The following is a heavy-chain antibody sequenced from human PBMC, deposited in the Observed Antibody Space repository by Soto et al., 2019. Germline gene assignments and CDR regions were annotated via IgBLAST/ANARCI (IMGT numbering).Heavy chain of an antibody. CDR1: GFTFSDYA. J-gene: IGHJ4*02. CDR3: ARAHVLEIVIMLPDY. D-gene: IGHD3-10*01. V-gene: IGHV3-30-3*01. Sequence: QVQLVESGGGVVQPGRSLRLSCAASGFTFSDYAGHWIRQAPGKGLEWVAVISNDGNYEKYADSVKGRFTISRDISKNTMYLHMDSLRSEDSALYYCARAHVLEIVIMLPDYWGQGTLVTVSS. CDR2: ISNDGNYE.